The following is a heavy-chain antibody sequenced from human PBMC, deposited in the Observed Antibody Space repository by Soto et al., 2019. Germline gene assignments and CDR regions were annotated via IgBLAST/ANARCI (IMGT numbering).Heavy chain of an antibody. CDR3: AKGGAAGSLYIDY. V-gene: IGHV3-23*01. D-gene: IGHD6-13*01. CDR1: GFTFSSYA. Sequence: EVQLLESGGGLVQPGGSLRLSCAASGFTFSSYAMSWVRQAPGKGLEWVSAISGSGGSTYYADSVKGRFTISRDNSKKTLYLQMNSLRAEDTAVYYCAKGGAAGSLYIDYWGQGTLVTVSS. J-gene: IGHJ4*02. CDR2: ISGSGGST.